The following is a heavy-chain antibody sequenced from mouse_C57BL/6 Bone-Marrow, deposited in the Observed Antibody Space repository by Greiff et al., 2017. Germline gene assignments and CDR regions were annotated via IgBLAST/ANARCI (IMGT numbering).Heavy chain of an antibody. J-gene: IGHJ4*01. D-gene: IGHD4-1*02. CDR3: ARGNWPGAMDY. CDR2: IYPRSGNT. V-gene: IGHV1-81*01. Sequence: QVQLKESGAELARPGASVKLSCKASGYTFTSYGISWVKQRTGQGLEWIGEIYPRSGNTYYNEKFKGKATLTADKSSSTAYMELLSLTSEDSAVYFCARGNWPGAMDYWGQGTSVTVSS. CDR1: GYTFTSYG.